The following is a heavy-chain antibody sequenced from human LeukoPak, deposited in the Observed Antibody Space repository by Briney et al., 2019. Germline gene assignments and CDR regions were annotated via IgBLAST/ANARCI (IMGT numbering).Heavy chain of an antibody. CDR1: GGSVSSGTYY. Sequence: MASVTLSLTCTVSGGSVSSGTYYGRWIRQPAGKRLEWIGHIYTSESTNYNPSLKSRVTISVDTSKNQFSLKLTSVTAADTAVYYCARDDWTYCSSTTCPDAYIWGQGTMVTVSS. CDR2: IYTSEST. CDR3: ARDDWTYCSSTTCPDAYI. V-gene: IGHV4-61*09. J-gene: IGHJ3*02. D-gene: IGHD2-2*01.